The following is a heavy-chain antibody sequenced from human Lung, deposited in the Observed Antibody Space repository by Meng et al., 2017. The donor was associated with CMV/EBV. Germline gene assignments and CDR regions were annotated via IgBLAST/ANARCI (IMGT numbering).Heavy chain of an antibody. V-gene: IGHV3-21*01. Sequence: VEVVEAGGGLVKPGGSLRLSFAASGFTLSDSNMNWVCQAPGKGLEWVSSISSGSTSIYYADSVKGRFTISRDNAKNSLYLQMNSLRAEDTALYYCATDKGEGFDPWGQGTLVTVSS. CDR1: GFTLSDSN. CDR2: ISSGSTSI. J-gene: IGHJ5*02. D-gene: IGHD2-21*01. CDR3: ATDKGEGFDP.